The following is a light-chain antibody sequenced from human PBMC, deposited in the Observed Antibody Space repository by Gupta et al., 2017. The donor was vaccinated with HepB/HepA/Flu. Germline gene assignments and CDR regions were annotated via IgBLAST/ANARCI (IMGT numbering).Light chain of an antibody. V-gene: IGLV1-47*01. Sequence: QSVLTQPPSASGPPGQRVPISCSGSASNIGNNYVYWYQHVPGTAPKLLIFWNDKRPSGVPDRFSGSKSGTSASLAISGLRSEDEADYYCAAWDDSLSGWVFGGETKLTVL. CDR3: AAWDDSLSGWV. CDR1: ASNIGNNY. CDR2: WND. J-gene: IGLJ3*02.